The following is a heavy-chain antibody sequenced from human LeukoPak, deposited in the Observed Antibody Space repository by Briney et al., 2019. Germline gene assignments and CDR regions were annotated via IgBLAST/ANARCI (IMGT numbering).Heavy chain of an antibody. CDR1: GFTFSDYY. Sequence: GGSLRLSCAASGFTFSDYYMSWIRQAPGKGLEWVSYISSSGSTIYYADSVKGRFTISRDNSKNTLYLQMNSLRADDTAVYYCAKSHHVTAIDYWGQGTLVTVSS. CDR3: AKSHHVTAIDY. J-gene: IGHJ4*02. V-gene: IGHV3-11*01. CDR2: ISSSGSTI. D-gene: IGHD2-21*02.